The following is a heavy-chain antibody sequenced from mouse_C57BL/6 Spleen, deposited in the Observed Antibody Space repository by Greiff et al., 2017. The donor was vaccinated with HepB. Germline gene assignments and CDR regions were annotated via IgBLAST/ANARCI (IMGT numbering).Heavy chain of an antibody. CDR3: ARSRGYYGSSYVDFDY. CDR1: GYTFTSYW. J-gene: IGHJ2*01. D-gene: IGHD1-1*01. Sequence: QVQLQQPGTELVKPGASVKLSCKASGYTFTSYWMHWVKQRPGQGLEWIGNINPSNGGTNYNEKFKSKATLTVDKSSSTAYMQLSSLTSEDSAVYYCARSRGYYGSSYVDFDYWGQGTTLTVSS. CDR2: INPSNGGT. V-gene: IGHV1-53*01.